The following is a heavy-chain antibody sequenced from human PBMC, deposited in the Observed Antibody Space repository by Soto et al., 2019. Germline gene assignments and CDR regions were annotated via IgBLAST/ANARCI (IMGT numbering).Heavy chain of an antibody. CDR2: IYYSGST. V-gene: IGHV4-59*08. CDR3: ARHRYGYGVYYFDY. Sequence: ASETLSLTCTVSGGSISSYYWSWIRQPPGKGLEWIGYIYYSGSTNYNPSLKSRVTISVDTSKNQFSLKLSSVTAADSAVYYCARHRYGYGVYYFDYWGQGTLVTVSS. CDR1: GGSISSYY. J-gene: IGHJ4*02. D-gene: IGHD5-18*01.